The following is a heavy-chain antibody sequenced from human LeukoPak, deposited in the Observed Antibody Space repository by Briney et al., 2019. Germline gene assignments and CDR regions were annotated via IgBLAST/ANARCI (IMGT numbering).Heavy chain of an antibody. Sequence: ASVKVSCKVSGYTLTELSMHWVRQAPGKGLDGMGGFDPEDGETIYAQKFQGRVTMTEDTSTDTAYMELSRLRSEDTALYYCATDQRGYSSSSEYFQHWGQGTLVTVSS. J-gene: IGHJ1*01. CDR1: GYTLTELS. V-gene: IGHV1-24*01. D-gene: IGHD6-6*01. CDR3: ATDQRGYSSSSEYFQH. CDR2: FDPEDGET.